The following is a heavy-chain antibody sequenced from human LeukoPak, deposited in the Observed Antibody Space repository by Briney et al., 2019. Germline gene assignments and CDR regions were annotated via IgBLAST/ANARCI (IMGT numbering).Heavy chain of an antibody. Sequence: PSETLSLTCTVSGGSISSYYWSWIRQPPGKGLEWIGYIYYSGSTYYNPSLKSRVTISVDTSKNQFSLKLSSVTAADTAVYYCARVGATVTTVGYFDYWGQGTLVTVSS. CDR3: ARVGATVTTVGYFDY. D-gene: IGHD4-17*01. J-gene: IGHJ4*02. CDR1: GGSISSYY. V-gene: IGHV4-59*12. CDR2: IYYSGST.